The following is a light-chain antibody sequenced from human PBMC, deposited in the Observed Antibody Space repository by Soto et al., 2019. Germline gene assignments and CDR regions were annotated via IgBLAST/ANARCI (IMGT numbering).Light chain of an antibody. Sequence: EIVLTQSPASLSFSPCEIATLSCSASQSVSSNLAWYQQKPGQSPRLLIYGTSTRATGIPARFSGSGSGTEFTLTISSLQSEDFAVYYCQQYNNWPQTFGQGTKVDIK. V-gene: IGKV3-15*01. CDR3: QQYNNWPQT. CDR2: GTS. CDR1: QSVSSN. J-gene: IGKJ1*01.